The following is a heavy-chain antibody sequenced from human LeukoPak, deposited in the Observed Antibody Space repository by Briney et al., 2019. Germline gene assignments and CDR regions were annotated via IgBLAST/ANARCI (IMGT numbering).Heavy chain of an antibody. Sequence: SETLSLTCSVSGGSISSGSHYWSWIRQPAGKGLEWIGRIYTTGSTNYSPSLKSRVTLSVDTSKNQFSLNLSSVTAADTAVYYCARVMHSSGWKFDYWGQGTLVTVSS. CDR2: IYTTGST. V-gene: IGHV4-61*02. D-gene: IGHD6-19*01. CDR1: GGSISSGSHY. J-gene: IGHJ4*02. CDR3: ARVMHSSGWKFDY.